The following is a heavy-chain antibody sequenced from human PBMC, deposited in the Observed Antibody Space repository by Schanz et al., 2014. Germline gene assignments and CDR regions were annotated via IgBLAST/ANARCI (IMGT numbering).Heavy chain of an antibody. Sequence: VQLVESGGGVVQPGRSLRLSCVASGFTFSSYDVFWVRQAPGKGLEWVSAISGSGGSTYYADSVKGRFTISRDNSKNTLYLQMNSLRAEDTAVYYCAKSQGSSFDYWGQGTLVTVSS. CDR3: AKSQGSSFDY. D-gene: IGHD6-13*01. J-gene: IGHJ4*02. V-gene: IGHV3-23*04. CDR1: GFTFSSYD. CDR2: ISGSGGST.